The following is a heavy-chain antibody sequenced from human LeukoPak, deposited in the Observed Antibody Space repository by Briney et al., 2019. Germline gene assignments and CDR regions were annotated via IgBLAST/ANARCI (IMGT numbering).Heavy chain of an antibody. CDR1: GGSTSSYY. D-gene: IGHD1-26*01. Sequence: PSETLSLTCTVSGGSTSSYYWSLIRQPPGKGLEWIGYIYYSGSTNYNPSLKSRVTISVDTSKNQFSLKLSSVTAADTAVYYCARAVGATPADYWGQGTLVTVSS. V-gene: IGHV4-59*01. J-gene: IGHJ4*02. CDR2: IYYSGST. CDR3: ARAVGATPADY.